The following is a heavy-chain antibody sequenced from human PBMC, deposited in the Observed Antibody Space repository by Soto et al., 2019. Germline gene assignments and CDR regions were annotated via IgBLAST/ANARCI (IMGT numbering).Heavy chain of an antibody. CDR2: SSNSGTFS. V-gene: IGHV3-11*06. CDR1: GFTFSDYY. CDR3: ARSGDNYNRLDY. D-gene: IGHD1-1*01. J-gene: IGHJ4*02. Sequence: GSLRLSCEGSGFTFSDYYISWIRQAPGKGLEWISYSSNSGTFSRYADSVKGRFSIPRDNTKNLLYLQMNSLRAEDTAVYYCARSGDNYNRLDYWGQGTPVTVSS.